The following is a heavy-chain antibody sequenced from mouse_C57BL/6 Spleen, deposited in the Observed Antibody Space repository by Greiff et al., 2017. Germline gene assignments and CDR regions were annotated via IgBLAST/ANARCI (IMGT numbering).Heavy chain of an antibody. Sequence: QVQLQQPGTELVKPGASVKLSCKASGYTFTSYWMHWVKQRPGQGLEWIGNINPSNGGTNYNEKFKSKATLTVDKSSSTAYMQLSSLTSEDSAVYYCASGCGYYYGSSSYYAMDYWGQGTSVTVSS. CDR3: ASGCGYYYGSSSYYAMDY. J-gene: IGHJ4*01. CDR2: INPSNGGT. V-gene: IGHV1-53*01. CDR1: GYTFTSYW. D-gene: IGHD1-1*01.